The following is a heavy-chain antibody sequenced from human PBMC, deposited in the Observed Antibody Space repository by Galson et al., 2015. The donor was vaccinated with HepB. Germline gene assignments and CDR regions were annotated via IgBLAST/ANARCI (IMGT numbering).Heavy chain of an antibody. D-gene: IGHD3-9*01. Sequence: SLRLSCAASGFTFSSYAMSWVRQAPGKGLEWVSAISGSGGSTYYADSVKGRFTISRDNSKNTLYLQMNSLRAEDTAVYYCAKDLSYYDILTGYPHHYYYYGMDVWGQGTTVTVSS. J-gene: IGHJ6*02. CDR3: AKDLSYYDILTGYPHHYYYYGMDV. V-gene: IGHV3-23*01. CDR2: ISGSGGST. CDR1: GFTFSSYA.